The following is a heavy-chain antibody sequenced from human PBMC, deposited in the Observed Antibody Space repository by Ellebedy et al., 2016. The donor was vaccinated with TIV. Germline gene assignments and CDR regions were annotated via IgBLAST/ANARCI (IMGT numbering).Heavy chain of an antibody. J-gene: IGHJ2*01. Sequence: PGGSLRLSCTASGFSFNNYGVNWVRQAPGKGLEWLAYISSSSSLILYADSVKGRFTISRDNAKNTLYLQMNSLRAEDTAVYYCARAGSGGWEAYFDLWGRGTLVTVSS. V-gene: IGHV3-21*05. CDR1: GFSFNNYG. CDR2: ISSSSSLI. D-gene: IGHD6-19*01. CDR3: ARAGSGGWEAYFDL.